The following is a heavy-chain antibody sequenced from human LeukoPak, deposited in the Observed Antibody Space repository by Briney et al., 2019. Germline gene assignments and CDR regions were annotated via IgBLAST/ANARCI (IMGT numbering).Heavy chain of an antibody. D-gene: IGHD2-15*01. V-gene: IGHV4-4*07. CDR3: ARDAQLTRVVAATYYYYYYMDV. CDR2: IYTSGST. J-gene: IGHJ6*03. CDR1: GGSISSYY. Sequence: SETLSLTCTVSGGSISSYYWSWIRQPAGKGLEWIGRIYTSGSTNYNPSLKSRVTMSVDTSKDQFSLKLSSVTAADTAVYYCARDAQLTRVVAATYYYYYYMDVWGKGTTDTVSS.